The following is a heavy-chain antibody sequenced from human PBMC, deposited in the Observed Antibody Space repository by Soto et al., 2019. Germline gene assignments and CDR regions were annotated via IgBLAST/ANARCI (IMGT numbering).Heavy chain of an antibody. CDR2: IVVGSGNT. Sequence: SVKVSCKASGFTFTSSAVQWVRQARGQRLEWIGWIVVGSGNTNYAQKFQERVTITRDMSTSTAYMELSSLRSEDTAVYYCAEGYSYGYLSFDYWGQGTLVTVSS. J-gene: IGHJ4*02. CDR1: GFTFTSSA. D-gene: IGHD5-18*01. CDR3: AEGYSYGYLSFDY. V-gene: IGHV1-58*01.